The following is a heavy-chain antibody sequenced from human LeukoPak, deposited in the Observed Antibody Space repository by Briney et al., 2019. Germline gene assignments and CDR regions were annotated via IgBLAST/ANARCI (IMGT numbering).Heavy chain of an antibody. CDR1: GYNFISYY. CDR2: INPSGGST. J-gene: IGHJ6*02. D-gene: IGHD2-8*01. CDR3: AREDVVLVDAVRYYYYGMDV. Sequence: GASVKVSCKASGYNFISYYMHWVRQAPGQGLECMGIINPSGGSTSYAQKFQDRVTMITDTSKGTVYIELSSLKSEDTAVYFCAREDVVLVDAVRYYYYGMDVWGQGTTVTVSS. V-gene: IGHV1-46*01.